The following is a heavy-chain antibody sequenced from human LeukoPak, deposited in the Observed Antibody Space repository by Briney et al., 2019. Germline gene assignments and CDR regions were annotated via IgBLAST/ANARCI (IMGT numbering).Heavy chain of an antibody. CDR3: ARENPMIVPPAYDAFDI. D-gene: IGHD3-22*01. CDR1: GFTFSSYS. J-gene: IGHJ3*02. CDR2: ISSSSSYI. Sequence: GGSLRLSCAASGFTFSSYSMNWVRQAPGKGLECVSSISSSSSYIYYADSVKGRFTISRDNAKNSLYLQMNSLRAEDTAVYYCARENPMIVPPAYDAFDIWGQGTMVTVSS. V-gene: IGHV3-21*01.